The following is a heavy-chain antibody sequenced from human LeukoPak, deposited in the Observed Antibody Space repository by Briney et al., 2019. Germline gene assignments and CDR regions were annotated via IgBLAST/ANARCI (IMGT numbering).Heavy chain of an antibody. J-gene: IGHJ4*02. V-gene: IGHV4-39*06. CDR2: IYYSGST. CDR1: GGSITSSSYY. CDR3: ARGGKRITIFGVVNHFDY. Sequence: SETLSLTCTVSGGSITSSSYYWGWIRQPPGNGLEWIGSIYYSGSTYYNPSLQSRVTISVDTSKNQFALKLSSVTAADTAVYYCARGGKRITIFGVVNHFDYWGQGTLVTVSS. D-gene: IGHD3-3*01.